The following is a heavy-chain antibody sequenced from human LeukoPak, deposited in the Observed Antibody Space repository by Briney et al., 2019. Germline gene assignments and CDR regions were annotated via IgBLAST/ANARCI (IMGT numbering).Heavy chain of an antibody. CDR2: IKQDGNEK. CDR3: AREDSSGTFDY. CDR1: GFTFNNYW. J-gene: IGHJ4*02. D-gene: IGHD3-22*01. Sequence: GGSLRLSCAVSGFTFNNYWMSWVRQAPGKGLEWVANIKQDGNEKYYVDSVKGRFTISRDNAKNSLYLQMNSLRAEDTAVYYCAREDSSGTFDYWGQGTLVTVSS. V-gene: IGHV3-7*03.